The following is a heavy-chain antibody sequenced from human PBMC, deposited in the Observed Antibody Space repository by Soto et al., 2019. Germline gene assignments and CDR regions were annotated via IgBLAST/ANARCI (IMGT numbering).Heavy chain of an antibody. CDR3: ARGRRYSYGYISYFDY. CDR2: INHSGST. CDR1: GGSFSGYY. V-gene: IGHV4-34*01. J-gene: IGHJ4*02. D-gene: IGHD5-18*01. Sequence: XXTLSLPFAVYGGSFSGYYWSWILQPPGKGLEWIGEINHSGSTNYNPSLKSRVTISVDTSKNQFSLKLSSVTAAHMAVYYCARGRRYSYGYISYFDYWGQGTLVTVSS.